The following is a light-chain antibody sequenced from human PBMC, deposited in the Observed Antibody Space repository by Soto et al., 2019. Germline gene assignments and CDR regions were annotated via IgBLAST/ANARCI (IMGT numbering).Light chain of an antibody. J-gene: IGKJ4*01. CDR1: QSVSGY. CDR2: DAS. CDR3: QQRSNWPYLT. V-gene: IGKV3-11*01. Sequence: EIVLTQSPDTLSLSPGERATLSCRASQSVSGYLGWYQQKPGPAPRLLIYDASNRAYGVPARFRGSGAGTNFTLTIASLEPEDFAVYYCQQRSNWPYLTFGGGTRV.